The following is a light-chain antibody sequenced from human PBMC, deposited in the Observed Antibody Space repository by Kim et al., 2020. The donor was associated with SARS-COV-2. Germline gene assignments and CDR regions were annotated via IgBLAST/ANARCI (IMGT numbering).Light chain of an antibody. Sequence: LSPGEGATLYCRASQTITNSYLAWYQQKPGQAPRLLIYGASSRATGIPNRFSGSGSGTDFTLTISRLEPEDFAVYYCQHYGNSPYTFGQGTKLEI. J-gene: IGKJ2*01. CDR2: GAS. V-gene: IGKV3-20*01. CDR1: QTITNSY. CDR3: QHYGNSPYT.